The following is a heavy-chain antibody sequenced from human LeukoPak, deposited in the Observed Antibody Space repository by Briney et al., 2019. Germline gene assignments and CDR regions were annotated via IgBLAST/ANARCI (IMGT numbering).Heavy chain of an antibody. V-gene: IGHV1-18*01. D-gene: IGHD3/OR15-3a*01. J-gene: IGHJ3*02. Sequence: ASVKVSCKASGYTFTSYGISWVRQAPGQGLESMGWISAYNGNTNYAQKLQGRVTMTTDTSTSTAYMELRSLRSDDTAVYYCAGGRGQRSLGLGDAFDIWGQGTMVTVSS. CDR2: ISAYNGNT. CDR1: GYTFTSYG. CDR3: AGGRGQRSLGLGDAFDI.